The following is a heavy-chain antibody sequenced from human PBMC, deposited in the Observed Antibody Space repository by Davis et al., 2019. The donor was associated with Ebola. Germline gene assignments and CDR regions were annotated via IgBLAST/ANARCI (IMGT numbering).Heavy chain of an antibody. D-gene: IGHD3-3*01. CDR3: AREGVRFLEWLLSYYYGMDV. V-gene: IGHV1-18*01. CDR2: ISAYNGNT. J-gene: IGHJ6*02. CDR1: GYTFTSYG. Sequence: ASVKVSCKASGYTFTSYGISWVRQAPGQGLEWMGWISAYNGNTNYAQKLQGRVTMTTDTSTSTAYMELRSLRSDDTAVYYCAREGVRFLEWLLSYYYGMDVWGQGTTVTVSS.